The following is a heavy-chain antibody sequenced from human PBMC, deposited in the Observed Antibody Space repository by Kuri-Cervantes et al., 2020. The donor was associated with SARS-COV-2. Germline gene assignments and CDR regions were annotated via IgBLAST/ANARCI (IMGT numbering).Heavy chain of an antibody. CDR1: GYTFTSYD. D-gene: IGHD6-19*01. V-gene: IGHV1-8*01. J-gene: IGHJ6*02. CDR2: MNPNSGNT. CDR3: ARAATGGSGLSDLYYYYGMDV. Sequence: ASVKVSCKASGYTFTSYDINWVRQATGQGLEWMGWMNPNSGNTGYAQKFQGRVTITADKSTSTAYMELSSLRSEDTAVYYCARAATGGSGLSDLYYYYGMDVWGQGTTVTVSS.